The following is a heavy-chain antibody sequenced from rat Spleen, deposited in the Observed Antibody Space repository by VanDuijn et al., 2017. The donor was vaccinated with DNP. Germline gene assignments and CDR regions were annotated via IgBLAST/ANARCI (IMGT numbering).Heavy chain of an antibody. CDR1: GFSLTSYT. V-gene: IGHV2-6*01. D-gene: IGHD4-3*01. CDR3: ARDLIIRDTTSAMDA. Sequence: QVQLKESGPGLVQPSQTLSLTCTVSGFSLTSYTLSWVRQPPGKGLEWISAMSSGGSTSYNSALKSRLSISRDTSKSQVFLKMNSLQPEDTAIYFCARDLIIRDTTSAMDAWGQGTSVTVSS. J-gene: IGHJ4*01. CDR2: MSSGGST.